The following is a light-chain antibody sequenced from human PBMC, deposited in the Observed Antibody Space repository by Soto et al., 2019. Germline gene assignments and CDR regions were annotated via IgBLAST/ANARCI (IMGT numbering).Light chain of an antibody. CDR1: SSDVGGYNY. J-gene: IGLJ2*01. CDR2: DVR. Sequence: QSALTQPASVSGSPGQSITISCTGTSSDVGGYNYISWYQQHPGKAPKFIIYDVRNRPSGVSNRFSGSRSGNTASLPISGLQAEDEADYYCSSSTSSSTVIFGGGTKVTVL. CDR3: SSSTSSSTVI. V-gene: IGLV2-14*01.